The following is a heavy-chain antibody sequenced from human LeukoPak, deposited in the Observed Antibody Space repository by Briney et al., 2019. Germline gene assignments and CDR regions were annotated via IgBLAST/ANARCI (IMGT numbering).Heavy chain of an antibody. CDR1: GFTFSSYA. D-gene: IGHD6-19*01. Sequence: GSLRLSCAASGFTFSSYAMSWVRQAPGKGLEWVSAISGSGGSTYYADSVKGRFTISRDNSKNTLYLQMNSLRDEDTAVYYCARWFTSGRGFFDYWGQGILVTVSS. J-gene: IGHJ4*02. CDR2: ISGSGGST. V-gene: IGHV3-23*01. CDR3: ARWFTSGRGFFDY.